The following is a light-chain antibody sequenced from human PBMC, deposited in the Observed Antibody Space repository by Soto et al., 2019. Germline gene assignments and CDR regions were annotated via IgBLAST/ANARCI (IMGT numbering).Light chain of an antibody. Sequence: EIVMTQSPATLSVSPGERASLSCRASQSVSTDLAWYQQKPAQAPRLLIYGASTRATGIPARFSGGGSGTEFTLTISSLQSADFAVYYCQQYNEWPRTFGGGTKVEIK. V-gene: IGKV3-15*01. J-gene: IGKJ4*01. CDR3: QQYNEWPRT. CDR2: GAS. CDR1: QSVSTD.